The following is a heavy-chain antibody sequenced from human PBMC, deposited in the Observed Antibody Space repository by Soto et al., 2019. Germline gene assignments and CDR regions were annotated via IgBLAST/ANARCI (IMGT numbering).Heavy chain of an antibody. CDR3: ARGEGRGYNYLCAFDI. CDR2: IIPIFGTA. D-gene: IGHD5-12*01. V-gene: IGHV1-69*01. J-gene: IGHJ3*02. CDR1: GGTFSRYA. Sequence: QVQLVQSGAEVKKPGSSVKVSCKASGGTFSRYAISWVRQAPGQGLEWMGGIIPIFGTANYAQKFQGRVTITADESTSTAYMELSSLRSEDTAVYYCARGEGRGYNYLCAFDIWGQGTMVTVSS.